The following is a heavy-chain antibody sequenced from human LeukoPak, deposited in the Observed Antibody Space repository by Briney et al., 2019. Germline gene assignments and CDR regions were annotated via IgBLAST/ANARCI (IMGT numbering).Heavy chain of an antibody. D-gene: IGHD3-22*01. J-gene: IGHJ1*01. CDR2: INPNSGGT. Sequence: ASVKVSCKASGYTFTDNYMHWVRQAPGQGLEWMGWINPNSGGTNYAQKFQGRVTMTRDTSISTAYMELSRLRSDDTAVYYCARDGVGYYDSSGYYYFQHWGQGTLVTVSS. CDR3: ARDGVGYYDSSGYYYFQH. CDR1: GYTFTDNY. V-gene: IGHV1-2*02.